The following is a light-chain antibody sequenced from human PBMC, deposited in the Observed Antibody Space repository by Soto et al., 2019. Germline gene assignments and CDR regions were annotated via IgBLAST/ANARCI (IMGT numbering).Light chain of an antibody. CDR3: QQSYTTPRT. CDR1: QAISNY. V-gene: IGKV1-39*01. J-gene: IGKJ2*01. Sequence: DIQMTQSPSSLSASVGDRVTITCRASQAISNYLNWYQQKPGKAPNLLSYVASVLQTGAPSRFSGSGSGTDFTLTISRVYPEDFATYCCQQSYTTPRTFGQGTKL. CDR2: VAS.